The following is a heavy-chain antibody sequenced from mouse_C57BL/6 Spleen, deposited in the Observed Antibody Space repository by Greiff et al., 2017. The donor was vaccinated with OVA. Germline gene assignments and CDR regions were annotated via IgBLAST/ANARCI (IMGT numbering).Heavy chain of an antibody. CDR3: ARSSYYSNFYYFDY. CDR2: IDPNSGGT. CDR1: GYTFTRYW. V-gene: IGHV1-72*01. Sequence: SCKASGYTFTRYWMHWVKQRPGRGLEWIGRIDPNSGGTKYNEKFKSKATLTVDKPSSTAYMQLSSLTSEDSAVYYCARSSYYSNFYYFDYWGQGTTLTVSS. J-gene: IGHJ2*01. D-gene: IGHD2-5*01.